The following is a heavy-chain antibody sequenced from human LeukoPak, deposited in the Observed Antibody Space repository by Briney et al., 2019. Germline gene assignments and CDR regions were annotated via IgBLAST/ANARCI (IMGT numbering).Heavy chain of an antibody. CDR1: GFTFSSYE. Sequence: PGGSLRLSCVASGFTFSSYELNWVRQAPGKGLEWVSYISGSGSTIYYADSVKGRFTLSRDNAKNSLYLQLNSLRAEDTAVYFCARLSGGATYFDYWGQGTLVTVPS. V-gene: IGHV3-48*03. CDR2: ISGSGSTI. CDR3: ARLSGGATYFDY. D-gene: IGHD1-26*01. J-gene: IGHJ4*02.